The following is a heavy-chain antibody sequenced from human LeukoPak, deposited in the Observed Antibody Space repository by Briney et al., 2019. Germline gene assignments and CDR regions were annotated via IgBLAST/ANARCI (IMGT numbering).Heavy chain of an antibody. D-gene: IGHD2-15*01. CDR2: IIPILGIA. CDR3: ARGQKLVVAATHYYYYDMDV. CDR1: GGTFSSYA. V-gene: IGHV1-69*04. J-gene: IGHJ6*02. Sequence: ASVKVSCKASGGTFSSYAISWVRQAPGQGLEWMGRIIPILGIANYAQKFQGRVTITADKSTSTAYMELSSLRSEDTAVYYCARGQKLVVAATHYYYYDMDVWGQGTTVTVSS.